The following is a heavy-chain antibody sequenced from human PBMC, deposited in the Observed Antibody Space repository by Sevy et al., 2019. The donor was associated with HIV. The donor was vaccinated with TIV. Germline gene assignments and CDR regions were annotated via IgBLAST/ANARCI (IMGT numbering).Heavy chain of an antibody. Sequence: HGGSLRLSCAASGFSFSTYWMHWVRQAPGKGLEWVANIKQDESEKYYVASVKGRFTISRDNAKNSVYLEMNSLRPEDTAIYYCAKGNSGSFDYWGQGTLVTVSS. V-gene: IGHV3-7*01. CDR3: AKGNSGSFDY. CDR2: IKQDESEK. J-gene: IGHJ4*02. CDR1: GFSFSTYW. D-gene: IGHD3-22*01.